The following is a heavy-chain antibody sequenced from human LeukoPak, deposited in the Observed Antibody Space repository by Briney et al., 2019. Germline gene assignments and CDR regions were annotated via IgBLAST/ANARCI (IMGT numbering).Heavy chain of an antibody. CDR1: VYTFTSYD. CDR2: MNPNSGNT. Sequence: ASVNVSCKASVYTFTSYDINWVRQGTGQGLEWMGWMNPNSGNTGYALKFQGRDTITRNTSIGTAYMEQSSLRSEDAAVYYCARGFRLNCFDPWGQGTLVTVSS. J-gene: IGHJ5*02. D-gene: IGHD5/OR15-5a*01. V-gene: IGHV1-8*03. CDR3: ARGFRLNCFDP.